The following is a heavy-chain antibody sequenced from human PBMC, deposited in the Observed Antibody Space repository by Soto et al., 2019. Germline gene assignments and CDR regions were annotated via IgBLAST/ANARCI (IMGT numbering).Heavy chain of an antibody. CDR3: ARDRPYDSGGYYYVFDY. D-gene: IGHD3-22*01. Sequence: GGSLRLSCAASGFTFSSYGMHWVRQAPGKGLEWVAVIWYDGSNKYYADSVKGRFTISRDNSKNTLYLQMNSLRAEDTAVYYCARDRPYDSGGYYYVFDYWGQETLVTVSS. CDR1: GFTFSSYG. V-gene: IGHV3-33*01. CDR2: IWYDGSNK. J-gene: IGHJ4*02.